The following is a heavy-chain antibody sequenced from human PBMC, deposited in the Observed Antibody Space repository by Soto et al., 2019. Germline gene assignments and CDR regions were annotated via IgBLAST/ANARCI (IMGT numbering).Heavy chain of an antibody. D-gene: IGHD2-15*01. J-gene: IGHJ6*02. CDR3: ARAYCSGGSCYPNYYYYYGMDV. CDR1: GYTFTSYG. Sequence: QVQLVQSGAEVKKPGASVKVSCKASGYTFTSYGISWVRQAPGQGLEWMGWISAYNGKTNYAQKLQGRVTMTTDTSTSTAYMELRSLRSDDTAVYYCARAYCSGGSCYPNYYYYYGMDVWGQGTTVTVSS. V-gene: IGHV1-18*01. CDR2: ISAYNGKT.